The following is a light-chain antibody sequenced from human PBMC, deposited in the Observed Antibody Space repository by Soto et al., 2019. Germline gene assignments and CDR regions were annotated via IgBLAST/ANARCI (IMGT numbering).Light chain of an antibody. CDR1: SSDIGAFNY. V-gene: IGLV2-14*01. CDR2: GVT. CDR3: SSYTTAFFYV. Sequence: QSVLTQPASVSGSPGQSITISCTGSSSDIGAFNYVAWYQQHPGKAPKLIIHGVTNRPSGVSSRFSGSKSDHTASLTISGLQAEDEADYYCSSYTTAFFYVFGTGTKV. J-gene: IGLJ1*01.